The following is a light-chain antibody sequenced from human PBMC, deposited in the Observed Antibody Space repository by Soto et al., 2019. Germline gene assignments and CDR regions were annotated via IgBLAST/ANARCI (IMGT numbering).Light chain of an antibody. V-gene: IGLV2-23*01. Sequence: QAALTQPASVYGSLGQSITISCTGTSSDIGSYNLVSWYQQHPGKAPEVMIYEGSKRPSGVSNRFSGSKSGNTASLTISGLQAEDEADYYCRSYAGSAIVIFGGGTKLTVL. CDR1: SSDIGSYNL. CDR2: EGS. CDR3: RSYAGSAIVI. J-gene: IGLJ2*01.